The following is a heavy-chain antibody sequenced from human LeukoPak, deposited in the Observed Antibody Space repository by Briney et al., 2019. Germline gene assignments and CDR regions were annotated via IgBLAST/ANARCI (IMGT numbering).Heavy chain of an antibody. Sequence: GGSLRLSCAASGFTFSGSAMHWVRQASGKGLEWVGRIKSKTDGGTTDYAAPVKGRFSISRDDSKNTLCLQMNSLKPEDTAVYYCTTDYSGSCAIWGQGALVTVSS. V-gene: IGHV3-15*01. CDR2: IKSKTDGGTT. D-gene: IGHD1-26*01. CDR1: GFTFSGSA. CDR3: TTDYSGSCAI. J-gene: IGHJ4*02.